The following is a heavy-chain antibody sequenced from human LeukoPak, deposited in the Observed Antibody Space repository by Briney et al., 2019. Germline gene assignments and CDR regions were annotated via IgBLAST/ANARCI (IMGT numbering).Heavy chain of an antibody. CDR2: IRYDGNNK. D-gene: IGHD3-3*01. V-gene: IGHV3-30*02. CDR1: GFIFSSYG. Sequence: GGSLRLSCAASGFIFSSYGMHWVRQAPGKGLEWVAFIRYDGNNKYYTDSVKGRFTISRDNSKNTVYLQMNSLRAEDTAVYYCAKGITAFGVVIIRDYYFGYWGQGTLLTVSS. J-gene: IGHJ4*02. CDR3: AKGITAFGVVIIRDYYFGY.